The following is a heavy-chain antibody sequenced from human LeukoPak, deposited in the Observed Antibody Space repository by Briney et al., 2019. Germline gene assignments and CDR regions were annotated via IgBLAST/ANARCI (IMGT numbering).Heavy chain of an antibody. CDR3: AGNYDSWTGLNY. Sequence: GGSLRLSCVLSGLTFSDAWMSWVRQASGKGLEWVGHIGNKASNYATDYAPSLKGRFTISRDDSKDTAYLQVNSLKPEDTAVYYCAGNYDSWTGLNYWGLGTLVTVSP. CDR2: IGNKASNYAT. CDR1: GLTFSDAW. D-gene: IGHD3-3*01. V-gene: IGHV3-73*01. J-gene: IGHJ4*02.